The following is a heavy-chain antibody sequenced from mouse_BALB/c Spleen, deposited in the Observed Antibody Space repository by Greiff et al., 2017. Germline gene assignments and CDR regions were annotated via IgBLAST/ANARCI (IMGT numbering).Heavy chain of an antibody. D-gene: IGHD1-1*01. CDR3: ARDGYGSLDY. CDR2: ISDGGSYT. J-gene: IGHJ4*01. Sequence: EVKLVESGGGLVKPGGSLKLSCAASGFTFSDYYMYWVRQTPEKRLEWVATISDGGSYTYYPDSVKGRFTISRDNAKNNLYLQMSSLKSEDTAMYYCARDGYGSLDYWGQGTSVTVSS. V-gene: IGHV5-4*02. CDR1: GFTFSDYY.